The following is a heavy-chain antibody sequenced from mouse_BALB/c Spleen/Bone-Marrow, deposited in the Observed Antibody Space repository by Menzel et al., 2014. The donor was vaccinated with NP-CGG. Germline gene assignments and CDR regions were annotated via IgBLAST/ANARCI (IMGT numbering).Heavy chain of an antibody. CDR3: ARAAYYRYDEGAWFAY. Sequence: VQLQQSGAELARPGASVKMSCKASGYTFTSYTMHWVKQRPGQGLEWIGYINPSSGYTNYNQKFKDKATLTADKSSSTAYMQLRSLTSEDSAVYYCARAAYYRYDEGAWFAYWGQGTLVTVSA. V-gene: IGHV1-4*01. CDR1: GYTFTSYT. D-gene: IGHD2-14*01. CDR2: INPSSGYT. J-gene: IGHJ3*01.